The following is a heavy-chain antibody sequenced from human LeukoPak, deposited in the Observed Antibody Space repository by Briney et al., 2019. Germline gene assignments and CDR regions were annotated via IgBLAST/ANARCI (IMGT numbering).Heavy chain of an antibody. J-gene: IGHJ4*02. CDR3: ARTAGAGGWDY. CDR2: IYSSGST. D-gene: IGHD6-19*01. V-gene: IGHV4-4*07. CDR1: GGSITSYY. Sequence: SETLSLTCTVSGGSITSYYWSWIRQPAGKGLEWIGRIYSSGSTNYNPSLKSRVTMSVDTSKNHFSLKLTSVTAADTAAYYCARTAGAGGWDYWGQGSLVTVSS.